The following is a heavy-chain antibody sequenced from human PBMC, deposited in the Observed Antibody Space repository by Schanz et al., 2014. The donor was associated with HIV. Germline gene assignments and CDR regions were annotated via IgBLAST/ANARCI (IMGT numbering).Heavy chain of an antibody. J-gene: IGHJ4*02. CDR3: ARVSRPYSSGWYNVDY. V-gene: IGHV3-33*01. Sequence: QVQLVESGGGVVQPGRSLRLSCAASGFTFSSYGMHWVRQAPGKGLSWVAVIWFDGTQKIYADSVKGRFTISRDDSANTVHLQMSSVRAEDTGVYFCARVSRPYSSGWYNVDYWGQGTLVTVSS. D-gene: IGHD6-19*01. CDR2: IWFDGTQK. CDR1: GFTFSSYG.